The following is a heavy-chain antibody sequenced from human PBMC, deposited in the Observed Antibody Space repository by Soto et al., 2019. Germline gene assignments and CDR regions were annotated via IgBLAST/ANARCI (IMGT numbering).Heavy chain of an antibody. J-gene: IGHJ4*02. CDR3: ARDLSSGIAALGY. CDR1: GYTFTNFG. CDR2: ISAYNGNT. V-gene: IGHV1-18*01. D-gene: IGHD6-13*01. Sequence: ASVQVSCQASGYTFTNFGISWVRQAPGQGLEWMGWISAYNGNTNYAQNFQGRVTMTTDTSTSTAYMELRSLRSDDTAVYYCARDLSSGIAALGYWGQGTLVTVSS.